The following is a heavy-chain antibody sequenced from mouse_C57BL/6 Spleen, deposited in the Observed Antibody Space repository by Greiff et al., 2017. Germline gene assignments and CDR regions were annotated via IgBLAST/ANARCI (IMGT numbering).Heavy chain of an antibody. CDR2: IDPSDSYT. Sequence: QVQLQQPGAELVKPGASVKLSCKASGYTFTSYWMQWVKQRPGQGLEWIGEIDPSDSYTNYNQKFKGKATLTLAKSSSTAYLQLSSLTSEDSAVYDCARPDYYGSRYWYFEVWGTGTTVTVSS. D-gene: IGHD1-1*01. CDR3: ARPDYYGSRYWYFEV. J-gene: IGHJ1*03. CDR1: GYTFTSYW. V-gene: IGHV1-50*01.